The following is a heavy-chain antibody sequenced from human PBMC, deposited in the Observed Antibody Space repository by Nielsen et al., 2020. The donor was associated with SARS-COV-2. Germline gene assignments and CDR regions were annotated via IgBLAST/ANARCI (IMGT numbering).Heavy chain of an antibody. V-gene: IGHV3-20*01. CDR3: ALSHDYGDFRFDP. CDR1: GFTFDDYG. J-gene: IGHJ5*02. Sequence: GESLKISCAAPGFTFDDYGMSWVRQAPGKGLEWVSGINWNGGSTGYADSVKGRFTISRDNAKNSLYLQMNSLRAEDTALYHCALSHDYGDFRFDPWGQGTLVTVSS. CDR2: INWNGGST. D-gene: IGHD4-17*01.